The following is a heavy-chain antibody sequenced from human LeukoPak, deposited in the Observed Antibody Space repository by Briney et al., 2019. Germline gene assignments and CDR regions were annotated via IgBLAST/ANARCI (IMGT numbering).Heavy chain of an antibody. Sequence: PSETLSLTCTVSGGSISSYYWSWIRQPAGKGLEWIGRIYTSGSTNYTPSSKSRVTMSVDTSKNQFSLKLSSVTAADTAVYYCARVISGLRGKPSFDPWGQGTLVTVSS. CDR1: GGSISSYY. D-gene: IGHD4-17*01. J-gene: IGHJ5*02. CDR2: IYTSGST. V-gene: IGHV4-4*07. CDR3: ARVISGLRGKPSFDP.